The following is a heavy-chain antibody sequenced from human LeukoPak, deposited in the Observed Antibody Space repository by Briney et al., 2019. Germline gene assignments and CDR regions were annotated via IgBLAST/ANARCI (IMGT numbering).Heavy chain of an antibody. V-gene: IGHV4-34*01. D-gene: IGHD2-21*01. Sequence: SETLSLTCAVYGGSFSGYYWSWIRQPPGKGLEWIGEINHSGSTNYNPSLKSRVTISVDTSKNQFSLKLSSVTAADTAVYYCARWHSHGRYFDYWGQGALVTVSS. J-gene: IGHJ4*02. CDR1: GGSFSGYY. CDR2: INHSGST. CDR3: ARWHSHGRYFDY.